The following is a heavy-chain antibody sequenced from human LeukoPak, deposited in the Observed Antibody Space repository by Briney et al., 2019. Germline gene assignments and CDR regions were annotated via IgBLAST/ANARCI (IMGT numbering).Heavy chain of an antibody. CDR2: IYSGGST. D-gene: IGHD2-15*01. V-gene: IGHV3-66*01. CDR1: GFTFSDFY. J-gene: IGHJ3*02. Sequence: GGSLRLSCAASGFTFSDFYMSWVRQAPGKGLEWVSVIYSGGSTYYADSVKGRFTISRDNSKNTLYLQMNSLRAEDTAVYYCARDRCSGGSCYSADDAFDIWGQGTMVTVSS. CDR3: ARDRCSGGSCYSADDAFDI.